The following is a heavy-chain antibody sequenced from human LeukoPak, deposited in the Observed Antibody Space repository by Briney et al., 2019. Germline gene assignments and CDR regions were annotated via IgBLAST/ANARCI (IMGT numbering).Heavy chain of an antibody. CDR2: IIPIFGTA. D-gene: IGHD2-2*01. J-gene: IGHJ6*03. V-gene: IGHV1-69*01. Sequence: SVKVSCKASGGTFSSYAISWVRQAPGQGLEWMGGIIPIFGTANYAQKFQGRVTITADESTSTAYMELSSLRSEDTAVYYCARERYCSSTSCYHLPPNRSAAKYYYMDVWGKGTTVTVSS. CDR3: ARERYCSSTSCYHLPPNRSAAKYYYMDV. CDR1: GGTFSSYA.